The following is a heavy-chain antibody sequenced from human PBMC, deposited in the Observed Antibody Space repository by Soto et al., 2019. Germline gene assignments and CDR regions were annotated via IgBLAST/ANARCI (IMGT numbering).Heavy chain of an antibody. CDR2: ISGSGGST. CDR3: AKNKSKASGWAIFDY. CDR1: GFTFSSYA. Sequence: GSLRLSCAASGFTFSSYAMSWVRQAPGKGLEWVSAISGSGGSTYYADSVKGRFTISRDNSKNTLYLQMNSLRAEDTAVYYCAKNKSKASGWAIFDYGGQGPLFTFSS. V-gene: IGHV3-23*01. D-gene: IGHD6-25*01. J-gene: IGHJ4*02.